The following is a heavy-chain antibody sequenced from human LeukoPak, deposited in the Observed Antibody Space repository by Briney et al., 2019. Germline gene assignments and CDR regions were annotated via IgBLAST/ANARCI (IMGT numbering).Heavy chain of an antibody. D-gene: IGHD3-3*02. CDR3: AKELASSPGDY. V-gene: IGHV3-33*06. Sequence: PGGSLRLSCAASGFTFSTHGMHWVRRAPGKGLEWVAIIWYDGDNKYYADSVKGRFTISRDNSKNTVYLQMNSLRAEDTAVYYCAKELASSPGDYWGQGTLVTVSS. CDR2: IWYDGDNK. J-gene: IGHJ4*02. CDR1: GFTFSTHG.